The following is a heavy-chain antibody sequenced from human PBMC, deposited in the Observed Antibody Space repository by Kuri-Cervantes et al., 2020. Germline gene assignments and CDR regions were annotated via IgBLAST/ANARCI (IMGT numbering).Heavy chain of an antibody. Sequence: SLSLTCAASGFTFSSYSMNWVRQAPGKGLEWVSSISSSSSYIYYADSVKGRFTISRDNAKNSLYLQMNSLRAEDTAVYYCARDQGDEGSTTYYYYGMDVWGQGTTVTVSS. CDR2: ISSSSSYI. V-gene: IGHV3-21*01. CDR1: GFTFSSYS. CDR3: ARDQGDEGSTTYYYYGMDV. D-gene: IGHD6-13*01. J-gene: IGHJ6*02.